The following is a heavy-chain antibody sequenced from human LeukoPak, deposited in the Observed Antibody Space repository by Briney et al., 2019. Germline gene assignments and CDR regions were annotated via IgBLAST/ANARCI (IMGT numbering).Heavy chain of an antibody. V-gene: IGHV3-30*02. D-gene: IGHD1-26*01. Sequence: GGSLRLSCAASGFIFSTYGMNWVRQAPGKGLEWVTFIRDDGTNKYYADSVKGRFTISRDNSKNTLYLQMNSLRAEDTAVYYCAQDSRAVGVTPYAFDIWGQGTMVTVSS. CDR2: IRDDGTNK. CDR1: GFIFSTYG. J-gene: IGHJ3*02. CDR3: AQDSRAVGVTPYAFDI.